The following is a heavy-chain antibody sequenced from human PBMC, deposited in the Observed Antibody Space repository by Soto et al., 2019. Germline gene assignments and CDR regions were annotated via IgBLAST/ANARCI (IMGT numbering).Heavy chain of an antibody. V-gene: IGHV1-69*01. Sequence: QVQLVQSGAEVKKPGSSVKVSCKASGVTFSSYAISWVRQAPGQGREWMGGIIPIFGTANYAQKFQGRVTITADESTSTAYMELISLRSEDTAVYYCARRGVRAAAGRHYYYGMDVWGQGAKVTVSS. J-gene: IGHJ6*02. CDR3: ARRGVRAAAGRHYYYGMDV. CDR1: GVTFSSYA. CDR2: IIPIFGTA. D-gene: IGHD6-13*01.